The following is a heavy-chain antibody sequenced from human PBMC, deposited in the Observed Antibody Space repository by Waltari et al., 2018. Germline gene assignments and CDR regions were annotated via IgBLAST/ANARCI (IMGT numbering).Heavy chain of an antibody. V-gene: IGHV1-2*02. D-gene: IGHD6-19*01. J-gene: IGHJ1*01. CDR2: INPNSGGT. CDR1: GYTFTGYY. CDR3: AKSLAVAGPGGYFQH. Sequence: QVQLVQSGAEVKKPGASVKVSCKASGYTFTGYYVHWVRQAPGQGLEWMGLINPNSGGTTYAQKFQGRVTMTRDTSISTAYMELSSLRNDDTAVYTCAKSLAVAGPGGYFQHWGQGTLVTVSS.